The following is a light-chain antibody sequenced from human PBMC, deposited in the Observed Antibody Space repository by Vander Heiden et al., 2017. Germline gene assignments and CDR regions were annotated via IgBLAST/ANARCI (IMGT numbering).Light chain of an antibody. V-gene: IGKV3-20*01. Sequence: IVLTQSPGTLSLSPGERATLSCRASQSVTSNYLAWYQQKPGQAPRLLIYGASTRATGIPDRFSGSGSGTDFTLTISRLEPEDFAVYYCQQYDRSSSTFGPGTKVEIK. J-gene: IGKJ1*01. CDR1: QSVTSNY. CDR3: QQYDRSSST. CDR2: GAS.